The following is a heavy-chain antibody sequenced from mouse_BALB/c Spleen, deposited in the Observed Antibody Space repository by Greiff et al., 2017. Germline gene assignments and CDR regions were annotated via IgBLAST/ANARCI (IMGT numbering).Heavy chain of an antibody. Sequence: EVKVVESGGGLVKPGGSLKLSCAASGFTFSSYAMSWVRQSPEKRLEWVAEISSGGSYTYYPDTVTGRFTISRDNAKNTLYLEMSSLRSEDTAMYYCARDKGPPLYGNFYAMDYWGQGTSVTVSS. D-gene: IGHD2-1*01. CDR3: ARDKGPPLYGNFYAMDY. J-gene: IGHJ4*01. CDR1: GFTFSSYA. V-gene: IGHV5-9-4*01. CDR2: ISSGGSYT.